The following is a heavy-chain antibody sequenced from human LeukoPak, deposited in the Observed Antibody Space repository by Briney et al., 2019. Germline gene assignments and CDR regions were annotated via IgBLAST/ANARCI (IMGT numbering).Heavy chain of an antibody. CDR2: INSDGSRT. CDR3: ARSGGCSGGSGYVDAFDI. CDR1: GFTFSSYC. D-gene: IGHD2-15*01. J-gene: IGHJ3*02. V-gene: IGHV3-74*01. Sequence: GGSLRLSFAASGFTFSSYCMHWVRQAPGKGLVWVSRINSDGSRTTYADSVKGRFTISRDNAKNTLYLEMNSLRAEDTAVYYCARSGGCSGGSGYVDAFDIWGQGTMVTVSS.